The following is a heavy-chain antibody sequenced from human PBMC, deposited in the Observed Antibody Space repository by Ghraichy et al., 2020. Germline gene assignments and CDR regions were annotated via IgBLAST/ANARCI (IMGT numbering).Heavy chain of an antibody. Sequence: SETLSLTCAVYGGSFSGYYWSWIRQPPGKGLEWIGEINHSGSTNYNPSLKSRVTISVDTSKNQFSLKLSSVTAADTAVYYCARATGWGIQLSGYWGQGTLVTVSS. CDR3: ARATGWGIQLSGY. J-gene: IGHJ4*02. V-gene: IGHV4-34*01. CDR1: GGSFSGYY. CDR2: INHSGST. D-gene: IGHD3-16*01.